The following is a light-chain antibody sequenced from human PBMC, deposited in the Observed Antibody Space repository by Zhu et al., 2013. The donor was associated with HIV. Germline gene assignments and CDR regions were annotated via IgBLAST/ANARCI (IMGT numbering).Light chain of an antibody. CDR3: QQYNGWPLT. Sequence: EIVMTQSPVTLSGSPGEGATLSCRASQSIGRDLAWYQQKPGQAPRLLIYAASTRATGIPARFSGSRSGTEFTLTISSLQSEDFAVYYCQQYNGWPLTFGGGTNVEIK. J-gene: IGKJ4*01. V-gene: IGKV3-15*01. CDR2: AAS. CDR1: QSIGRD.